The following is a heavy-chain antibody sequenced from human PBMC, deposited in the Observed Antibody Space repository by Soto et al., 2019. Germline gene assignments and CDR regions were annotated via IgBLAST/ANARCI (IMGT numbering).Heavy chain of an antibody. D-gene: IGHD3-3*01. J-gene: IGHJ3*02. CDR3: ARGGGVGVAGSAAFDM. Sequence: QLHLVQSGAVVKKPGASVTVSCSASGYPVTAYYMHWVRQAPGRGLEWMGGINPATGAAKYTQTFQGRVTKARDTTTRTVFMELRGLTSEDTAVFYCARGGGVGVAGSAAFDMWGQGTVVTVSS. V-gene: IGHV1-2*02. CDR2: INPATGAA. CDR1: GYPVTAYY.